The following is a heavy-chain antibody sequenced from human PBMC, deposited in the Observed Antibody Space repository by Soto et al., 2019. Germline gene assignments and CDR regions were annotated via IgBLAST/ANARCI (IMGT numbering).Heavy chain of an antibody. CDR3: ARARMVRGIIYYYGMDV. V-gene: IGHV4-31*03. D-gene: IGHD3-10*01. CDR1: GGSISSDGNY. Sequence: QVQLQESGPGLVKSSQTLSLTCTVSGGSISSDGNYWSWIRQHPGKGLERSGYIYYSGSTNYNPSLQSRVTTSVDTSKTQFSLKQNSVTAADTAVHYCARARMVRGIIYYYGMDVWGQGTTVSVSS. J-gene: IGHJ6*02. CDR2: IYYSGST.